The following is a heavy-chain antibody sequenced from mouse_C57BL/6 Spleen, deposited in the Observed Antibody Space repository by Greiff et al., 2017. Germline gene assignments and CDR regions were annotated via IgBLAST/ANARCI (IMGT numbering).Heavy chain of an antibody. Sequence: VQLQQSGAELVMPGASVKLSCKASGYTFTSYWMHWVKQRPGQGLEWIGEIDPSDSYTNYNQKFKGKSTLTVDKSSSTSYMQLSSLTSEDSAVYYCARSDGSKAWFAYWGQGTLVTVSA. D-gene: IGHD1-1*01. V-gene: IGHV1-69*01. CDR3: ARSDGSKAWFAY. CDR1: GYTFTSYW. CDR2: IDPSDSYT. J-gene: IGHJ3*01.